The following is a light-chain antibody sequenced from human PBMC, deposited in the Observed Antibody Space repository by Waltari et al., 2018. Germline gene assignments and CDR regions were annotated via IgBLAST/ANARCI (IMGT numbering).Light chain of an antibody. J-gene: IGLJ2*01. CDR3: QTWGTGIT. Sequence: QVVLTQSPSASASLGASVTLTCTLSSGHSSYSIAWHQQHPEKGPRYLMKVNNDGSHTQGDGIPDRFSGSNSGAERYLTISSLQSEDEADYYCQTWGTGITFGGGTKLTVL. CDR1: SGHSSYS. V-gene: IGLV4-69*01. CDR2: VNNDGSH.